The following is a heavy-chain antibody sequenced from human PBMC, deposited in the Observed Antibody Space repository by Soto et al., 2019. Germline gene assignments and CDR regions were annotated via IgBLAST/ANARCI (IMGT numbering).Heavy chain of an antibody. Sequence: GGSLRLSCAASGFTFSSYAMSWVRQAPGKGLEWVSTINNSGGSTYYADSVKGRFTISRDNSKNTLYLQMNSLRAEDTAVYYCAKDGLGAYSYGSYYFDYWGQGTLVTV. CDR2: INNSGGST. CDR3: AKDGLGAYSYGSYYFDY. J-gene: IGHJ4*02. V-gene: IGHV3-23*01. CDR1: GFTFSSYA. D-gene: IGHD5-18*01.